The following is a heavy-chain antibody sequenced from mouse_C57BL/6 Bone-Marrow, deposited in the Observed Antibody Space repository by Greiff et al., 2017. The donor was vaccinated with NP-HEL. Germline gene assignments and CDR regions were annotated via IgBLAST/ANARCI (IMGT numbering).Heavy chain of an antibody. CDR1: GFTFSSYA. V-gene: IGHV5-4*01. CDR3: ARDRGWTHAY. Sequence: EVQLVESGGGLVKPGGSLKLSCAASGFTFSSYAMSWVRQTPEKRLEWVATISDGGSYTYYPDNVKGRFTISRDNAKNNLYLQMSHLKSEDTAMYYCARDRGWTHAYWGQGTLVTVSA. J-gene: IGHJ3*01. CDR2: ISDGGSYT. D-gene: IGHD3-3*01.